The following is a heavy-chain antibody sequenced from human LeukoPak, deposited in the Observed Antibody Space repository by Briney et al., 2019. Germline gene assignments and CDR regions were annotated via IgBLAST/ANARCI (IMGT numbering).Heavy chain of an antibody. CDR1: GYTLTELS. CDR3: VTDPVGYCSSDSCYSVDY. V-gene: IGHV1-24*01. CDR2: FDPEGGET. Sequence: AASVKVSCKVFGYTLTELSMHWVRQPPGKGLEWMGGFDPEGGETIYAQKFQGRVSMTEDTSADTAYMELSSLRSEDTAVYYCVTDPVGYCSSDSCYSVDYWGQGTLVTVSS. D-gene: IGHD2-15*01. J-gene: IGHJ4*02.